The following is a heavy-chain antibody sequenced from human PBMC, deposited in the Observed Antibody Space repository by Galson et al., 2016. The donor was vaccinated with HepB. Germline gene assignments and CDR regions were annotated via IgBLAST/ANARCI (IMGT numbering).Heavy chain of an antibody. CDR3: AKISLGGYNSGWGGSFDI. D-gene: IGHD6-19*01. J-gene: IGHJ3*02. V-gene: IGHV3-23*01. Sequence: SLRLSCAASGFSISIYSMNWVRQAPGKGLEWVSAIRGSGTGTSYTDSVKGRFTISTDNSKNTLYLQMNSLRAEDAAVYYCAKISLGGYNSGWGGSFDIWGRGTMVTVSS. CDR2: IRGSGTGT. CDR1: GFSISIYS.